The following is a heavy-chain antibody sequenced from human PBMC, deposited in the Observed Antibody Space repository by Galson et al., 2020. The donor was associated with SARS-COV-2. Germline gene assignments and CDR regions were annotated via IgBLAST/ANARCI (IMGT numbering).Heavy chain of an antibody. CDR3: ARDRTMIVVD. CDR1: GGSISSGSYY. CDR2: IYTSGST. D-gene: IGHD3-22*01. V-gene: IGHV4-61*02. J-gene: IGHJ4*02. Sequence: SETLSLTCTVSGGSISSGSYYWSWIRQPAGKGLEWIGRIYTSGSTNYNPSLKSRVTISVDTSKNQFSLKLSSVTAADTAVYYCARDRTMIVVDWGQGTLVTVSS.